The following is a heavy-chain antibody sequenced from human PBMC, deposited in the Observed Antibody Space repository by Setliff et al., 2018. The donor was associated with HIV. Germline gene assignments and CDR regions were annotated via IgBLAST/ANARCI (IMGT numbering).Heavy chain of an antibody. CDR1: GFTFSSYS. Sequence: LRLSCAASGFTFSSYSMNWVRQAPGKGLEWVSSISSSSSSYIYYADSVKGRFTISRDNAKNSLYLQMNSLRAEDTAMYYCARDRKMDGYNFDYYYSYYMDVWGKGTTVTVSS. CDR3: ARDRKMDGYNFDYYYSYYMDV. V-gene: IGHV3-21*01. J-gene: IGHJ6*03. CDR2: ISSSSSSYI. D-gene: IGHD5-12*01.